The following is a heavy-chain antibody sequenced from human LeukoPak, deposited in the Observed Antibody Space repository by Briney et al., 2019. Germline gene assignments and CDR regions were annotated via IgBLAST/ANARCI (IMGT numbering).Heavy chain of an antibody. J-gene: IGHJ4*02. Sequence: GGSLRLSCAAFGFSFSTHWMHWVRQAPGKGLVCVAQINSDGSRTSYADSVKGRFTISRDNAKNTLYLEMISLRAEDTAVYYCGSLTVVARDHWGQGTLVTVSS. V-gene: IGHV3-74*01. D-gene: IGHD3-22*01. CDR2: INSDGSRT. CDR1: GFSFSTHW. CDR3: GSLTVVARDH.